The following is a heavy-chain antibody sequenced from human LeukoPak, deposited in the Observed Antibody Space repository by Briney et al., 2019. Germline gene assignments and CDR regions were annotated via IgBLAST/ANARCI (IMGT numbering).Heavy chain of an antibody. Sequence: SVKVSCKASGFTFTSSAMQWVRQARGQRLEWIGWTVVGSGNTNYAQKFQERVTITRDMSTSTAYMELSSLRSEDTAVYYCAAGDSSGPPFDYWGQGTLVTVSS. D-gene: IGHD3-22*01. CDR1: GFTFTSSA. CDR2: TVVGSGNT. CDR3: AAGDSSGPPFDY. V-gene: IGHV1-58*02. J-gene: IGHJ4*02.